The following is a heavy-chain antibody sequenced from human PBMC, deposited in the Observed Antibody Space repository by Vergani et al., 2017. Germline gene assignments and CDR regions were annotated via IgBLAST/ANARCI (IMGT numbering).Heavy chain of an antibody. D-gene: IGHD6-19*01. CDR1: GFTFSSYS. J-gene: IGHJ4*02. Sequence: EVQLVESGGGLVKPGGSLRLSCAASGFTFSSYSMNWVRQAPGKGLEWVSSISSSSSYIYYADSGKGRFTISRDNAKNSLYLQMNSLRAEDTAVYYCAGEGSGPGQPIDYWGQGTLVTVSS. CDR2: ISSSSSYI. CDR3: AGEGSGPGQPIDY. V-gene: IGHV3-21*01.